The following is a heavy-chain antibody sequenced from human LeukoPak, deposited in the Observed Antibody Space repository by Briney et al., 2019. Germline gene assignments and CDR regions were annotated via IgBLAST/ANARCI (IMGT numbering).Heavy chain of an antibody. CDR3: ARDFGYCSSTSCPSYFDY. CDR1: GYTFTGHF. CDR2: INPNSGGT. J-gene: IGHJ4*02. V-gene: IGHV1-2*02. D-gene: IGHD2-2*03. Sequence: ASVKVSCKASGYTFTGHFMHWVRQAPGQGLEWMGWINPNSGGTNYAQKFQGRVTMTRDTSISTAYMELSRLRSDDTAVYYCARDFGYCSSTSCPSYFDYWGQGTLVTVSS.